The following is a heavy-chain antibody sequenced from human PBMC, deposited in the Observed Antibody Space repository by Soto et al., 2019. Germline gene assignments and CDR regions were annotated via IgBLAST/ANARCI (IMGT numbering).Heavy chain of an antibody. Sequence: SETLSLTCIVPVESISSSSYYWGWIRQPPGKGLEWIGSIYYSGRTYYNPSFKSRVTISIDTSKNQFSLKLSSVTATDTAVYYCARQRTTVVTQAYFDHWGQGALVTVSS. D-gene: IGHD2-21*02. CDR2: IYYSGRT. CDR3: ARQRTTVVTQAYFDH. V-gene: IGHV4-39*01. J-gene: IGHJ4*02. CDR1: VESISSSSYY.